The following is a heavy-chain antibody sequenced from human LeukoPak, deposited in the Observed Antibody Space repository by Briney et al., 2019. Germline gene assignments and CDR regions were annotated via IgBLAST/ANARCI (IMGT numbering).Heavy chain of an antibody. CDR1: GDSIIGSYY. V-gene: IGHV4-4*07. Sequence: SGTLSLTCTVSGDSIIGSYYWSWIRQPAGKGLEWIGRIYNSGNTNYNPSLKSRATMSVDTSKNQFSLNLRSGTAADTAVYYCARDSPFSDALDIWGQGTTVTVSS. CDR3: ARDSPFSDALDI. CDR2: IYNSGNT. J-gene: IGHJ3*02.